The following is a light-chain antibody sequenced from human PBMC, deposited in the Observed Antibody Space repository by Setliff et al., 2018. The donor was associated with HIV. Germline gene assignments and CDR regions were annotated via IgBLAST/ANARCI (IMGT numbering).Light chain of an antibody. CDR1: TSDIGAYGY. CDR3: SSYTSSRTWI. J-gene: IGLJ2*01. Sequence: QSALTQPASVSGSPGQSIAISCIATTSDIGAYGYVSWHQQLPGKAPKVLIYDVSNRPSGVSDRFSGSKSGNMASLTISGLQADDEADYYCSSYTSSRTWIFGGGTKVTVL. V-gene: IGLV2-14*03. CDR2: DVS.